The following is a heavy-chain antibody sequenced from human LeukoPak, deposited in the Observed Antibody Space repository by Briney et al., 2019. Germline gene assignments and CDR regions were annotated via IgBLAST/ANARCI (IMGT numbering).Heavy chain of an antibody. D-gene: IGHD2-2*02. CDR2: VKQDGSEK. J-gene: IGHJ3*02. CDR1: GFTFSSYW. CDR3: ARERVVFCSGTSCYKAFDI. Sequence: QPGGSLRLSCAASGFTFSSYWMTWVHQAPGRGLAGVANVKQDGSEKYYVDSVKGRFTISRDSANNSLYLQLNSLRAEDTAVYYCARERVVFCSGTSCYKAFDIWGQGTMVTVSS. V-gene: IGHV3-7*01.